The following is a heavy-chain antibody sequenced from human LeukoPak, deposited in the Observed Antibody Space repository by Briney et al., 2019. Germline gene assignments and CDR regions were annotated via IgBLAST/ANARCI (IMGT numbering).Heavy chain of an antibody. CDR1: GFTFSNYE. Sequence: QPGGSLRLSCAASGFTFSNYEMNWVRQAPGKGLEWVSVIYSGGSTYYADSVKGRFTISRDNSKNTLYLQMNSLRAEDTAVYYCAKGGGGYYYGSGSYDYYMDVWGKGATVTISS. J-gene: IGHJ6*03. D-gene: IGHD3-10*01. CDR3: AKGGGGYYYGSGSYDYYMDV. CDR2: IYSGGST. V-gene: IGHV3-23*03.